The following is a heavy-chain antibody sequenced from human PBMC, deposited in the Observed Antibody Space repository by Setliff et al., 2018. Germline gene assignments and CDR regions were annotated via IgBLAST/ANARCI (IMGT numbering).Heavy chain of an antibody. CDR1: GGSISCGDAS. V-gene: IGHV4-30-2*01. Sequence: SETLSLTCAVSGGSISCGDASWSWVRQPPGKGLEWIGYIYHAGSTYYNPSLESRVTISIDKPNKQFSLELRSLTAAATSLYYCARGGGYGSGGSVHNAPFDYWGQGMLVTVS. CDR2: IYHAGST. CDR3: ARGGGYGSGGSVHNAPFDY. J-gene: IGHJ4*02. D-gene: IGHD3-10*01.